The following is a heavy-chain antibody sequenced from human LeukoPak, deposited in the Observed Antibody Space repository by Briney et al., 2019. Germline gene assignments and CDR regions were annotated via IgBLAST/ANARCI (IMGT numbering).Heavy chain of an antibody. J-gene: IGHJ4*02. D-gene: IGHD2-2*01. V-gene: IGHV5-51*01. CDR2: IYPGDSDT. Sequence: GESLKIFCKGSGYSFTSYWIGWVRQMPGKGLEWMGIIYPGDSDTRYSPSFQGQVTISADKSISTAYLQWSSLKASDTAMYYCARSGYCSTTICPFDYWGQGTLVTVSS. CDR1: GYSFTSYW. CDR3: ARSGYCSTTICPFDY.